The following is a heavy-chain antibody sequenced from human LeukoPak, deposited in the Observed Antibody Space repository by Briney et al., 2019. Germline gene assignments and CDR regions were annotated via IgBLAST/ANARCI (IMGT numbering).Heavy chain of an antibody. J-gene: IGHJ4*02. Sequence: GGSLRLSCAASGFTFSSYSMNWVRQAPGKGLEWVSSISSSSSYIYYADSVKGRFTISRDNAKNTLYLQMNSLRAEDTAVYYCARVVDHDYSDYYLDYWGQGTLVTVSS. CDR2: ISSSSSYI. D-gene: IGHD4-11*01. V-gene: IGHV3-21*04. CDR3: ARVVDHDYSDYYLDY. CDR1: GFTFSSYS.